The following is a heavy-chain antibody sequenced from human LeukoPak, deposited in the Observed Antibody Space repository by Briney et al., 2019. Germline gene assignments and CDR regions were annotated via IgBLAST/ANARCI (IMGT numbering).Heavy chain of an antibody. CDR3: ATWSTAKTGFDY. D-gene: IGHD6-6*01. CDR1: GGSLSNNNYY. CDR2: IYYSGSP. Sequence: PSETLSLTCTVSGGSLSNNNYYWAWIRQPPGKGLECIGSIYYSGSPYYNPSLKSRVTISVDTSKNQFSLRLSSVTAADTAVYCCATWSTAKTGFDYWGQGTLVTVSS. J-gene: IGHJ4*02. V-gene: IGHV4-39*01.